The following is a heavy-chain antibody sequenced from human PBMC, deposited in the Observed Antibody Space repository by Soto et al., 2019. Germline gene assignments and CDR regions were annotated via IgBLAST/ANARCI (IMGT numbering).Heavy chain of an antibody. V-gene: IGHV1-69*08. CDR3: ARDLAMATIRFDY. D-gene: IGHD5-12*01. J-gene: IGHJ4*02. CDR2: IIPILGIA. Sequence: QVQLVQSGAEVKKPGSSVKVSCKASGGTFSSYTISWVRQAPGQGLEWMGRIIPILGIANYAQKFQGRVTITADKSTSTAYMELSSLRSEDTAVYYCARDLAMATIRFDYWGQGTLVTVSS. CDR1: GGTFSSYT.